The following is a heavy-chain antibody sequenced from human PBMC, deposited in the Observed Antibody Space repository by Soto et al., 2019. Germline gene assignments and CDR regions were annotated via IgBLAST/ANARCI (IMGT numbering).Heavy chain of an antibody. CDR3: AGSVYYSNDY. Sequence: PSETLSLTCAVYGVSFSGYYWIWIRQPPGKGLEWIGEINHSGSTNYNPSLKSRVTISVDTSKNQFSLKLSSVTAADTAVYYCAGSVYYSNDYWGQGTLVTVSS. CDR1: GVSFSGYY. V-gene: IGHV4-34*01. J-gene: IGHJ4*02. D-gene: IGHD2-21*01. CDR2: INHSGST.